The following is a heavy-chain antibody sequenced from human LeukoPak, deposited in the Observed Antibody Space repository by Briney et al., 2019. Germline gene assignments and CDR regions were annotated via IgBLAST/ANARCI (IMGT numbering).Heavy chain of an antibody. D-gene: IGHD3-10*01. CDR1: GYSISSGYY. Sequence: PSETLSLTCAVSGYSISSGYYWGSIRQPPGKGLEWIGSIYHSGSTYYNPSLKSRVTISVDTSKNQFSLKLSSVTAADAAVYYCARRGVRGLPSDYWGQGTLVTVSS. CDR2: IYHSGST. J-gene: IGHJ4*02. CDR3: ARRGVRGLPSDY. V-gene: IGHV4-38-2*01.